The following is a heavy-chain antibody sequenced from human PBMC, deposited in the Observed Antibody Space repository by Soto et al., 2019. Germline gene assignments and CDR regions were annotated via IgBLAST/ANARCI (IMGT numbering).Heavy chain of an antibody. CDR2: IAPFSGDV. CDR1: GNTFSYRY. J-gene: IGHJ4*02. Sequence: QMQLVQSGAEVTKTGSSVTVSCQALGNTFSYRYLHWVRQAPGQALEWMGWIAPFSGDVRYAQKFPRVTLTRDRSINTASMRMSSLRSEDTAIYFCASGGAGSGPFTWELPDHWGQGTLVTVSS. D-gene: IGHD1-26*01. CDR3: ASGGAGSGPFTWELPDH. V-gene: IGHV1-45*02.